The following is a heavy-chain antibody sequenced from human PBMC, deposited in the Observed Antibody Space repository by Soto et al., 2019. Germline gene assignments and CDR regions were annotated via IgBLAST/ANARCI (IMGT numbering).Heavy chain of an antibody. CDR2: ISGSGGST. D-gene: IGHD3-10*01. CDR3: AKDGGWFGEFTSRYYYGMDV. J-gene: IGHJ6*02. CDR1: GFTFSSYA. Sequence: GGSLRLSCAASGFTFSSYAMSWVRQAPGKWLEWVSAISGSGGSTYYADSMKGRFTISRDNSKNTLYLQMNSLRAEDTAVYYCAKDGGWFGEFTSRYYYGMDVWGQGXTVTVYS. V-gene: IGHV3-23*01.